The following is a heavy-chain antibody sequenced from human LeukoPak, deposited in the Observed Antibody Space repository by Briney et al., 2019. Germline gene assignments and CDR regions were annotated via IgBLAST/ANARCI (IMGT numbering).Heavy chain of an antibody. D-gene: IGHD6-13*01. CDR1: GYTFTGHY. J-gene: IGHJ3*02. CDR3: ERARQGAGTYAFDI. CDR2: ISPNSGDT. Sequence: ASVKVSCKASGYTFTGHYMQWVRQAPGQGLEWMGLISPNSGDTLHAQKFQGRVTMARDASSNTAYMELSNLRSDDTAVYYCERARQGAGTYAFDIWGQGTMVTVSS. V-gene: IGHV1-2*02.